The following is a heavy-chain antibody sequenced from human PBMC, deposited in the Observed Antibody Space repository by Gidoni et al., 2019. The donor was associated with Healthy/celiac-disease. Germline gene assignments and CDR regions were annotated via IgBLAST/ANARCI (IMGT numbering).Heavy chain of an antibody. CDR2: INHSGST. J-gene: IGHJ4*02. CDR3: ARSRGIAVAGYFDY. V-gene: IGHV4-34*01. Sequence: QVQLQQWGAGLLKPSETLSLTCAAYGGSFSGYYWSWIRPPPGKGLEWIGEINHSGSTNYNPSLKSRVTISVDTSKNQFSLKLSSVTAADTAVYYCARSRGIAVAGYFDYWGQGTLVTVSS. D-gene: IGHD6-19*01. CDR1: GGSFSGYY.